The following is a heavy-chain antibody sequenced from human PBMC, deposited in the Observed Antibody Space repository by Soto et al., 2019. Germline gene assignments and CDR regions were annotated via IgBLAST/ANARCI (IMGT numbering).Heavy chain of an antibody. CDR3: ERGGTSKSGHLWYFDL. J-gene: IGHJ2*01. CDR1: GFTFDSYT. D-gene: IGHD1-1*01. V-gene: IGHV3-21*01. Sequence: EVQVVESGGGLVKPGGSLKLSCTASGFTFDSYTMNWLRQAPGRGLEWVSSISATTTYKYYADSVKGRFIISRDNARNSLYLQTNSLRAEDTAVYYCERGGTSKSGHLWYFDLWGRGTLVTVSS. CDR2: ISATTTYK.